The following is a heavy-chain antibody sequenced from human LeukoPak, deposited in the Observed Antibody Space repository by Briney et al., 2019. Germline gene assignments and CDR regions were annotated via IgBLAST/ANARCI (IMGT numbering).Heavy chain of an antibody. D-gene: IGHD3-3*01. V-gene: IGHV3-15*01. J-gene: IGHJ6*03. Sequence: GGPLTLFCAASGFTFSKAWMSWVRQAPGKGVEWVGRIKSKTDGGTTDYAAPVKGRFTISRDDSKHTLYLQKNSLKTEDTAVYYCTTAYYDFWSGYYYYYMDVWSKGTTVTVSS. CDR3: TTAYYDFWSGYYYYYMDV. CDR1: GFTFSKAW. CDR2: IKSKTDGGTT.